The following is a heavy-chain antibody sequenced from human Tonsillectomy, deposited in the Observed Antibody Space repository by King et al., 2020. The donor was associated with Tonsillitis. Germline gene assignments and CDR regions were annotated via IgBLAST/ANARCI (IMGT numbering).Heavy chain of an antibody. D-gene: IGHD6-19*01. CDR1: GFTFSSYE. Sequence: VQLVESGGGLVQPGGSLRLSCAASGFTFSSYEMNWVRQAPGKGLEWVSYISSSGSTIYYADSVKGRFTISRDNAKNSLYLQMNSLRAEDTAGYYCASEGLGPSGWSLEGFDYWGQGTLVTVSS. V-gene: IGHV3-48*03. CDR3: ASEGLGPSGWSLEGFDY. J-gene: IGHJ4*02. CDR2: ISSSGSTI.